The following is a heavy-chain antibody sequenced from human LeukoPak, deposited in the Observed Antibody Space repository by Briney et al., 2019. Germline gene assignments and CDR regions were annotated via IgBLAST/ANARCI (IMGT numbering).Heavy chain of an antibody. D-gene: IGHD3-22*01. CDR1: GYTFTSYY. CDR2: INPSGGST. Sequence: ASVKVSCKASGYTFTSYYMHWVRQAPGQGLEWMGIINPSGGSTSYAQKFQGRVTMTRDTSTSTVYMELSSLRSEDTAVYYCARVRVSNYDSSGYQAPSDYWGQGTLVTVSS. J-gene: IGHJ4*02. V-gene: IGHV1-46*01. CDR3: ARVRVSNYDSSGYQAPSDY.